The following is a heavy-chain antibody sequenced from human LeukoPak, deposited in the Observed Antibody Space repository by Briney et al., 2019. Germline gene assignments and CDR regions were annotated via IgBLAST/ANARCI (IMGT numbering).Heavy chain of an antibody. Sequence: ASVKVSCNASGYTFTDYFIHWVRQAPGQGLEWMGWVNPHSGGRNLAQKFQGRVTMTRDTSSTTAYLELSGLTSDDTAMYYCARVRDRLSSFYPAAWGQGTLVTVSS. CDR3: ARVRDRLSSFYPAA. J-gene: IGHJ4*02. CDR1: GYTFTDYF. V-gene: IGHV1-2*02. D-gene: IGHD6-13*01. CDR2: VNPHSGGR.